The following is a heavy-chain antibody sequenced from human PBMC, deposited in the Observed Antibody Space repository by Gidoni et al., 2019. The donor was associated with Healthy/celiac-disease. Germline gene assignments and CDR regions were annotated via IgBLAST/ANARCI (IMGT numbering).Heavy chain of an antibody. D-gene: IGHD6-13*01. CDR1: GFPFSSYD. CDR2: IGTAGDT. Sequence: EVQLVESGGGLVQPGGSLRLSCAASGFPFSSYDMHWVRQATGKGLEWVSAIGTAGDTYYPGSVKGRFTISRENAKNSLYLQMNSLRAGDTAVYYCARGRSLSFPGHSSSGSKPQYYMDVWGKGTTVTVSS. J-gene: IGHJ6*03. CDR3: ARGRSLSFPGHSSSGSKPQYYMDV. V-gene: IGHV3-13*01.